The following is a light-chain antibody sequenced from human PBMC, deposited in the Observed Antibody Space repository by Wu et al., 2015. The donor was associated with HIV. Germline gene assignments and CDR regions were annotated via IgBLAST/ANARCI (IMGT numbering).Light chain of an antibody. CDR2: DAS. CDR3: LQSGNWPLT. Sequence: EIVLTQSPATPSLSPGERATLSCRASQSVSSYLAWYQQKPGQAPRLFIYDASNRATGIAARFSGSGSGTDFTLTISSLEPEDFAVYYCLQSGNWPLTFGQGTRLEIK. J-gene: IGKJ5*01. V-gene: IGKV3-11*01. CDR1: QSVSSY.